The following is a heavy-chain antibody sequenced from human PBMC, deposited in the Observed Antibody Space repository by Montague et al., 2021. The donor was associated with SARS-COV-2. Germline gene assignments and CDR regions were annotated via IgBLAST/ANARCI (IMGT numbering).Heavy chain of an antibody. CDR2: ISSSGSTI. CDR3: ARGGTYYDFWSGYHNYYYGRDV. J-gene: IGHJ6*02. CDR1: GFTFSSYE. V-gene: IGHV3-48*03. Sequence: SLSLSCSASGFTFSSYEMNWVRPAPGTGLEWVSYISSSGSTIYYADSVKGRFTLSRDNAKNSLYLQMNSLRAEDTAVYYCARGGTYYDFWSGYHNYYYGRDVWGQGTTVTVSS. D-gene: IGHD3-3*01.